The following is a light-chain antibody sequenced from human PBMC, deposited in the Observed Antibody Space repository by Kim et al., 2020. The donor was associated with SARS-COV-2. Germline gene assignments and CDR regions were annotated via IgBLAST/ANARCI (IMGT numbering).Light chain of an antibody. CDR3: QAWDSSTYV. CDR2: EDN. V-gene: IGLV3-1*01. Sequence: PGQTASITCSGDKLGNTFASWYQQKPGQSPVLVIFEDNRRPSGILERFSGSKSGNTATLTITGTQPLDEADYYCQAWDSSTYVFGPGTKVTVL. CDR1: KLGNTF. J-gene: IGLJ1*01.